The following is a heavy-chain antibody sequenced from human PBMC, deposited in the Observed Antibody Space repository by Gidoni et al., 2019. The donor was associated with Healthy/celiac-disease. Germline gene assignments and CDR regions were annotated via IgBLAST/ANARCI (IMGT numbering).Heavy chain of an antibody. Sequence: EVQLVESGGGLVKPGGSLRLSCAASGFTFSSYSMNWVRQAPGKGLEWVSSISSSSSYIYYADSVKGRFTISRDNAKNSLYLQMNSLRAEDTAVYYCARDDDGDKYYFDYWGQGTLVTVSS. D-gene: IGHD4-17*01. J-gene: IGHJ4*02. V-gene: IGHV3-21*01. CDR1: GFTFSSYS. CDR3: ARDDDGDKYYFDY. CDR2: ISSSSSYI.